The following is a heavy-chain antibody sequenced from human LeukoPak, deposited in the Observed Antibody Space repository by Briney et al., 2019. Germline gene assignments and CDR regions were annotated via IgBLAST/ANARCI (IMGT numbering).Heavy chain of an antibody. D-gene: IGHD6-19*01. V-gene: IGHV4-59*08. CDR3: ARHDSGWSQTFYD. Sequence: SETLSLTCTVSGGSISTYYWSWIRQPPGKGLEWIAYIYYSGSTNYNPSLKSRVTISVDTSKNQFSLKLSSVTAADTAVYYCARHDSGWSQTFYDWGQGTLVIVSS. CDR2: IYYSGST. J-gene: IGHJ4*02. CDR1: GGSISTYY.